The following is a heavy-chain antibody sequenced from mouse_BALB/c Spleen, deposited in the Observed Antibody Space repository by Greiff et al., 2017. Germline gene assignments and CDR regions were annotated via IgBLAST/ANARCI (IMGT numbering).Heavy chain of an antibody. CDR2: IFPGTGTT. CDR3: ARRGSTTTWFAY. J-gene: IGHJ3*01. V-gene: IGHV1S132*01. Sequence: QVQLQQSGAELVKPGASVKLSCKTSGYTFTSYWIQWVKQRPGQGLGWIGEIFPGTGTTYYNEKFKGKATLTIDTSSSTAYMQLSSLTSEDSAVYVCARRGSTTTWFAYWGQGTLVTVSA. D-gene: IGHD2-14*01. CDR1: GYTFTSYW.